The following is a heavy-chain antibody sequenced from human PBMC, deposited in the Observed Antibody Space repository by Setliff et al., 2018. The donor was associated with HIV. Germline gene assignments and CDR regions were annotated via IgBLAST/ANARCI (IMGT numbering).Heavy chain of an antibody. CDR1: GYTFSSYG. D-gene: IGHD1-26*01. J-gene: IGHJ4*02. CDR3: ARALGGSYPGSFDY. Sequence: RASVKVSCKASGYTFSSYGISWVRQAPGQGLEWMGWISAYNGSTNYAQKFQGRVTMTTDTSTSTAYMEVRSLRSDDTAVYYCARALGGSYPGSFDYWGQGTLVTVSS. CDR2: ISAYNGST. V-gene: IGHV1-18*01.